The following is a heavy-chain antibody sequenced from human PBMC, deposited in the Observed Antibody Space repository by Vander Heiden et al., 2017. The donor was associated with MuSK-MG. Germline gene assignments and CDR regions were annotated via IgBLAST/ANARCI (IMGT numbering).Heavy chain of an antibody. CDR1: GFTFGGYA. Sequence: EVQLVESGGGLVQPGRSLRLSCTASGFTFGGYAMSGVRQAQGKGLEWVGFMRSKAEGGQTEYAASGKGRFTISRDDSKSIAYLQMNSLKTEDTAVDYCTQFEYGDSKGEDWGQGPLGNVAA. D-gene: IGHD4-17*01. CDR2: MRSKAEGGQT. CDR3: TQFEYGDSKGED. J-gene: IGHJ4*02. V-gene: IGHV3-49*04.